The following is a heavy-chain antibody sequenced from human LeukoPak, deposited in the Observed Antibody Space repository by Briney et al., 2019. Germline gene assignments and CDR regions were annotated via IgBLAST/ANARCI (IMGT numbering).Heavy chain of an antibody. CDR1: GGSISSGGYY. Sequence: PSQTLSLTCTVSGGSISSGGYYWSWIRQHPGKGLEWIGYIYYSGSTYYNPSLKSRVTISVDTSKNQFSLKLSSVTAADTAVYYCARAGISGSYTGLFDYWGQGTLVTVSS. V-gene: IGHV4-31*03. CDR2: IYYSGST. D-gene: IGHD1-26*01. CDR3: ARAGISGSYTGLFDY. J-gene: IGHJ4*02.